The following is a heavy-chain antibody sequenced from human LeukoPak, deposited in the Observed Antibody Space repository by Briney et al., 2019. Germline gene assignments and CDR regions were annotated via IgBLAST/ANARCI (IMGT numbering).Heavy chain of an antibody. D-gene: IGHD3-22*01. Sequence: GSLRLSCAASAFTFSNAWMSWVRQAPGKGLEWIGEINHSGGTNYNPSLKSRVTISVDTSKNQFSLKLSSVTAADTAVYYCARENYYDSSGYYYSMRYERGFDYWGQGTLVTVSS. CDR1: AFTFSNAW. J-gene: IGHJ4*02. CDR2: INHSGGT. CDR3: ARENYYDSSGYYYSMRYERGFDY. V-gene: IGHV4-4*02.